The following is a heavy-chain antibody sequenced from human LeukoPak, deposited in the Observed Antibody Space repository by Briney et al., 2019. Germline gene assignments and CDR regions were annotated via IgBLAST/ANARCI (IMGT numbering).Heavy chain of an antibody. J-gene: IGHJ4*02. CDR3: AREMGSGHFDY. CDR2: ISSRGSPT. V-gene: IGHV3-48*03. CDR1: GLTFLSYE. Sequence: GGSLRLSCAASGLTFLSYEMNWVRQAPGKGLEWISYISSRGSPTYYADSVKGRFTISRDNTKNSLYLQMDRLRVEDTAVYYFAREMGSGHFDYWGQGTLVTVSS. D-gene: IGHD3-10*01.